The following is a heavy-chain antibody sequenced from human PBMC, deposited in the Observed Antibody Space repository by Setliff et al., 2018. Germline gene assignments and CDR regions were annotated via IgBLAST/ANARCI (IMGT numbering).Heavy chain of an antibody. CDR2: IYPGDSDT. Sequence: GESLKLSCKGSGYSFTSYWIGWVRQMPGKGLEWMGIIYPGDSDTRYSPSFQGQVTISADKSISTAYLQWSSLKASDTAMYYCARITYYYDSSGYYPDAFDIWGQGTMVTVSS. V-gene: IGHV5-51*01. CDR3: ARITYYYDSSGYYPDAFDI. D-gene: IGHD3-22*01. CDR1: GYSFTSYW. J-gene: IGHJ3*02.